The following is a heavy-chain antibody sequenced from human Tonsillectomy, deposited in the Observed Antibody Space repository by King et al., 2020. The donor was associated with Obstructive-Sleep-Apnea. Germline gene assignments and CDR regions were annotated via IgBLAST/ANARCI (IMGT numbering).Heavy chain of an antibody. J-gene: IGHJ6*02. CDR3: AREEIGELLYGMDV. V-gene: IGHV3-30*14. CDR2: ISYDGGNK. D-gene: IGHD3-10*01. Sequence: VQLVESGGGVVQPGRSLRLSCAASGFTFSYYAVHWVRQAPGKGLEGVAIISYDGGNKYYADSVKGRFIISRDNSKNTLYLQMNSLRAEDTAVYYCAREEIGELLYGMDVWGQGTTVTVSS. CDR1: GFTFSYYA.